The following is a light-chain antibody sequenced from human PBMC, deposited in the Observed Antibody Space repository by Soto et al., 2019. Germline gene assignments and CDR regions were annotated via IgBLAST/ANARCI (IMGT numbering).Light chain of an antibody. CDR1: SSDVGGYNY. Sequence: QSALTQPASVSGSPGQSFTISCTGTSSDVGGYNYVSWYQQYPGKAPKLMIYDVTNRPSGVSNRFSGSKSGSTASLTISGLQAEDEADYYCSSYTTSGTLVVFGGGTKVTVL. CDR3: SSYTTSGTLVV. CDR2: DVT. V-gene: IGLV2-14*01. J-gene: IGLJ2*01.